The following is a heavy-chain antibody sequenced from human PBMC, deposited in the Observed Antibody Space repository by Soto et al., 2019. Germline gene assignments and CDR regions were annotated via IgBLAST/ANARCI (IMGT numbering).Heavy chain of an antibody. CDR1: GYTFTDYD. D-gene: IGHD3-9*01. J-gene: IGHJ4*02. V-gene: IGHV1-8*01. CDR2: VSPDSGNA. CDR3: EVTTGY. Sequence: QVQVVQSKAEVKKPGASVKVSCKTSGYTFTDYDINWVRQAPGQGLEWMGWVSPDSGNAGYAQQFLVRVSMTSDASASTGYMELSCLRSEDTYVYFCEVTTGYWGQGAMVTVSS.